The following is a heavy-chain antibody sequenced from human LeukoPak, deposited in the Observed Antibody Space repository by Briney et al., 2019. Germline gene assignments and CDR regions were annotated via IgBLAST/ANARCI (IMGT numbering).Heavy chain of an antibody. J-gene: IGHJ5*02. CDR3: ARDAESRNWFDP. V-gene: IGHV1-2*02. CDR2: INPNSGGT. Sequence: ASVKVSCKASGYTFTGYYMHWVRQAPGQGLEWMGWINPNSGGTTYAQKFQGRVTMTRDTSISAAYMELSRLRSDDTAVYYCARDAESRNWFDPWGQGTLVTVSS. CDR1: GYTFTGYY.